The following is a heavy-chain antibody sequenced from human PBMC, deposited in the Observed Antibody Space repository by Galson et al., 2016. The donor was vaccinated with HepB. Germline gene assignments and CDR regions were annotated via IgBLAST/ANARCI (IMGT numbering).Heavy chain of an antibody. CDR3: ARVLRQQLHPGRDY. J-gene: IGHJ4*02. CDR1: GFTFSTYI. CDR2: ISSSSGYI. Sequence: SLRLSCAASGFTFSTYIMNWVRQAPGKGLEWVSSISSSSGYIYYADSVKGRFTISRDNAENSLYLQMNSLRAEDTAVYYCARVLRQQLHPGRDYWGQGSLVTVSS. D-gene: IGHD6-13*01. V-gene: IGHV3-21*01.